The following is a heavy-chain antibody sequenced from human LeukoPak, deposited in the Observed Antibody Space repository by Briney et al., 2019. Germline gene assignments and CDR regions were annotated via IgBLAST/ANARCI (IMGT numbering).Heavy chain of an antibody. J-gene: IGHJ5*02. V-gene: IGHV3-30*02. Sequence: GGSLRLSCAASGFTCSRYGRHWVRQAPGKGLEWVAFIRHDGSDKYHADSVKGRFTISRDHSKNTLDLQINSLSAEDTAVYFCARVATGSYDWFDPWGQGTLVTVSS. CDR3: ARVATGSYDWFDP. CDR1: GFTCSRYG. CDR2: IRHDGSDK. D-gene: IGHD3-10*01.